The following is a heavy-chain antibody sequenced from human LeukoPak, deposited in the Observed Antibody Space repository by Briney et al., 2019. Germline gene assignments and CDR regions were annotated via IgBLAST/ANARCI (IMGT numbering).Heavy chain of an antibody. J-gene: IGHJ6*03. CDR3: AREGHLITMVRGVKSAFYYYYYMDV. D-gene: IGHD3-10*01. V-gene: IGHV3-48*03. Sequence: PGGSLRLSCAASGFTFSSYEMNWVRQAPGKGLEWVSYISSSGSTIYYADSVKGRFTISRDNAKNSLYLQMNSLRAEDTAVYYCAREGHLITMVRGVKSAFYYYYYMDVWGKGTTVTISS. CDR1: GFTFSSYE. CDR2: ISSSGSTI.